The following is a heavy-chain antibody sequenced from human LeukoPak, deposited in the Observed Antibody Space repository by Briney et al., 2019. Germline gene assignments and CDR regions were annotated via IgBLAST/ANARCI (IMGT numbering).Heavy chain of an antibody. CDR1: GGSISSYY. J-gene: IGHJ3*02. D-gene: IGHD3-9*01. CDR3: ARAGSYDILTGYYPFDAFDI. V-gene: IGHV4-59*08. Sequence: PSETLSLTCTVSGGSISSYYWSWIRQPPGKGLEWIGYIYYSGSTNYNPSLKSRVTISVDTSKNQFSLKLSSVTAADTAVYYCARAGSYDILTGYYPFDAFDIWGQGTMVTVSS. CDR2: IYYSGST.